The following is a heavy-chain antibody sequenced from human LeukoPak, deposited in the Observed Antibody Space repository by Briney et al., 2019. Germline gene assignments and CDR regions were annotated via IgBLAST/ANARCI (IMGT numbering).Heavy chain of an antibody. CDR1: GYTFTSYD. V-gene: IGHV1-8*03. CDR3: ARGRATVTTHWFDP. CDR2: MNPNSGNT. Sequence: ASVKVSCQASGYTFTSYDINWVRQATGQGLEWMGWMNPNSGNTGYAQKFQGRVTITRNTSISTAYIELSSLTSEDTAVYYCARGRATVTTHWFDPWGQGTLVTVSS. D-gene: IGHD4-11*01. J-gene: IGHJ5*02.